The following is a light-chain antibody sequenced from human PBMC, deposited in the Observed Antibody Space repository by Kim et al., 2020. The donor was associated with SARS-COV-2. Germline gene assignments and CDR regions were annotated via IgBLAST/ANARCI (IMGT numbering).Light chain of an antibody. CDR3: SSYTSSSTVV. CDR2: DGS. J-gene: IGLJ2*01. CDR1: RSDGGGYNY. V-gene: IGLV2-14*04. Sequence: QSVPLPLPGNRSDGGGYNYGSLYQQHPGQAPKLMIYDGSKRPSGVSNPFSCPKAGHTASLTISGLQAEDEADYYCSSYTSSSTVVFGGGTQLTVL.